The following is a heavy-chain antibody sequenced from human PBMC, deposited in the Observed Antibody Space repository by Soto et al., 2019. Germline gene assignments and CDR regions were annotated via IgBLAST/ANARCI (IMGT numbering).Heavy chain of an antibody. CDR2: ISGSGGST. V-gene: IGHV3-23*01. CDR3: AKDQIFGVVITGFGGYNWFDP. Sequence: PGGSLRLSCAASGFTFSSYAMSWVRQAPGKGLEWVSAISGSGGSTYYAVSVKGRFTISRDNSKNTLYLQMNSLRAEDTAVYYCAKDQIFGVVITGFGGYNWFDPWGQGTLVTVSS. CDR1: GFTFSSYA. D-gene: IGHD3-3*01. J-gene: IGHJ5*02.